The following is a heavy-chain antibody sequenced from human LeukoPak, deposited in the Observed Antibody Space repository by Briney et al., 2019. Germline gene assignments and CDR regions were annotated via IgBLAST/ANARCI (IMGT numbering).Heavy chain of an antibody. J-gene: IGHJ4*02. CDR1: GFTFSSYW. CDR3: IRGTVGAPGNDY. CDR2: IDTDGSFT. Sequence: GGSLRLSCTASGFTFSSYWMHWVRQAPGKGLVWVSRIDTDGSFTSYADSVRGRFTISRDNAKNTLYLQMSSLRAEDTAVYYCIRGTVGAPGNDYWGQGTLVTVSS. V-gene: IGHV3-74*01. D-gene: IGHD1-26*01.